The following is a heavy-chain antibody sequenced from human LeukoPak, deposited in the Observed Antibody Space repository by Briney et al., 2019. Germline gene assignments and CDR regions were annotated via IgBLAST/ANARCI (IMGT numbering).Heavy chain of an antibody. Sequence: PSETLSLTCSVSGGSINNRNYYWGWVRQPPGKELEWIGHIYFGGSTFYNPSLKGRLTMSIDTSKDQFSLNINSVATADTAVYYCARLPVYFGKGYFDSWGRGTLVTVSS. J-gene: IGHJ4*02. D-gene: IGHD1-14*01. CDR2: IYFGGST. V-gene: IGHV4-39*01. CDR1: GGSINNRNYY. CDR3: ARLPVYFGKGYFDS.